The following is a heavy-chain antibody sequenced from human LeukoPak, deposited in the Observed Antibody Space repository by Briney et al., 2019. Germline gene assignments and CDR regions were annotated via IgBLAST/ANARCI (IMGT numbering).Heavy chain of an antibody. Sequence: GGSLRLSCAASGFTFSSYAMHWVRQAPGKGLEWVAVISYDESNIYYADSVKGRFTISRDNSKNTLYLQMNSLRAEDTAVYYCARESVAGIGQRAYYFDYWGQGTLVTVSS. CDR1: GFTFSSYA. J-gene: IGHJ4*02. V-gene: IGHV3-30-3*01. CDR2: ISYDESNI. CDR3: ARESVAGIGQRAYYFDY. D-gene: IGHD6-19*01.